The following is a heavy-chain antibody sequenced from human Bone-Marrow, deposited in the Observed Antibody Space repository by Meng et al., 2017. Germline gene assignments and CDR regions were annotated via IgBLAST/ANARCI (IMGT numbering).Heavy chain of an antibody. CDR1: GFTFSSYE. CDR2: ISSSGSTI. J-gene: IGHJ3*02. CDR3: AREDILTGYDAFDI. V-gene: IGHV3-48*03. Sequence: GESLKISCAASGFTFSSYEMNWVRQAPGKGLEWVSYISSSGSTIYYADSVKGRFTISRDNAKNSLYLQMNSLRAEDTAVYYCAREDILTGYDAFDIWDQGTMVTVSS. D-gene: IGHD3-9*01.